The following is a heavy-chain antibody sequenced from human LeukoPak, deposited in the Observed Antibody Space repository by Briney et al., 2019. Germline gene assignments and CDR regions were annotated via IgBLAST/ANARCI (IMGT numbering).Heavy chain of an antibody. CDR1: GFTFSNYN. CDR2: ISSRGSYT. D-gene: IGHD3-10*01. J-gene: IGHJ4*02. CDR3: ARDGKGRNRIGYYFDY. V-gene: IGHV3-21*06. Sequence: PGGSLRLSCAASGFTFSNYNMNWVRQAPGKGLEWVSYISSRGSYTYYADSVKGRFTISRDNAKNSLYLQMNSLRAEDTAVYYCARDGKGRNRIGYYFDYWGQGTLVTVSS.